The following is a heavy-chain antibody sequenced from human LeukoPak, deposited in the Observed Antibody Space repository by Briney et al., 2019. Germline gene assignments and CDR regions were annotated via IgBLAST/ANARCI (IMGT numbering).Heavy chain of an antibody. J-gene: IGHJ6*02. CDR3: ARDKGYCSSTSCYTWSRYYGMDV. CDR1: GFAFSRYS. CDR2: ISSSSSYI. D-gene: IGHD2-2*02. Sequence: PGGSLRLSCAASGFAFSRYSMNWVRQAPGKGLEWVSSISSSSSYIYYADSVKGRFTISRDNAKNSLYLQMNSLRAEDTAVYYCARDKGYCSSTSCYTWSRYYGMDVWGQGTTVTVSS. V-gene: IGHV3-21*01.